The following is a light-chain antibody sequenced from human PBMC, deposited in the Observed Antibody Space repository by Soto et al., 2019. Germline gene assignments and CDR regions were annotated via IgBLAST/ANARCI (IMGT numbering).Light chain of an antibody. CDR1: SSDVGGYEY. Sequence: QSVLTQPASVSGSPGQSITISCTGTSSDVGGYEYVSWYQQHPAKAPKLMIYDVSNRPSGVSNRFSGSKSGNTASLTISGLQAEDEADYYCSSYTSSSTLVFGGGTQLTVL. CDR3: SSYTSSSTLV. J-gene: IGLJ3*02. V-gene: IGLV2-14*01. CDR2: DVS.